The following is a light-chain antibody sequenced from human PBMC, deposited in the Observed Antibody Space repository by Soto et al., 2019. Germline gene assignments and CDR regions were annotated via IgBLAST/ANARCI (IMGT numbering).Light chain of an antibody. J-gene: IGKJ2*01. CDR3: QQRSNWPPNT. Sequence: EIVLTQSPATLSLSPGETATLSSRASQSVSSYLAWYQQKPGQAPRLLIYDASNRATGIPARFSGSGSGTDFTLTISSLEPEDFAVYYCQQRSNWPPNTFGQGTKLEIK. CDR2: DAS. CDR1: QSVSSY. V-gene: IGKV3-11*01.